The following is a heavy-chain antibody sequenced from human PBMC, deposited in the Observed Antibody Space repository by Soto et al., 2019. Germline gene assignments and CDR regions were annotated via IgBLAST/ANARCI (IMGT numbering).Heavy chain of an antibody. CDR1: GGSVSSGAYY. CDR2: ISFTGDT. CDR3: SADLPGGYSSFFDY. D-gene: IGHD4-4*01. J-gene: IGHJ4*02. V-gene: IGHV4-61*08. Sequence: SETLSLTCTVSGGSVSSGAYYWSWIRQPPGKGLEWIGYISFTGDTTYNPSLKSRVTIAVDKSKNQFSLKVRSATAADTAVYYCSADLPGGYSSFFDYWGQGALVTVSS.